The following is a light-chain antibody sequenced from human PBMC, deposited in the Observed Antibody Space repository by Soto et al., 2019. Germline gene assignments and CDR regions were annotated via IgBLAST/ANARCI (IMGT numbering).Light chain of an antibody. CDR2: RNN. Sequence: QSFLSHPPSASGTPGQRVTISCSGSSSNIGSNYVYWYQQLPVTAPKLLIYRNNQRPSGVPYRFSGSKSGTSASLAISGLRSEDEADHYRPAWDESXIRVLGKGTKVX. CDR3: PAWDESXIRV. J-gene: IGLJ1*01. CDR1: SSNIGSNY. V-gene: IGLV1-47*01.